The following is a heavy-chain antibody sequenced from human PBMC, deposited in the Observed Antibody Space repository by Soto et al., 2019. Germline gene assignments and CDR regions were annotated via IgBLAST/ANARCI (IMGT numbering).Heavy chain of an antibody. Sequence: GGSLRLSCAASGFTFSTYWMHWVRQIPGKGLVWVSHIDSDGSNITYADSVKGRFTISRDNAKNTLYLQMNSLRAEDTAVYYCAKSLVGYDSGAFYPFDIWGQGTMVTVSS. CDR3: AKSLVGYDSGAFYPFDI. J-gene: IGHJ3*02. V-gene: IGHV3-74*01. CDR1: GFTFSTYW. D-gene: IGHD3-22*01. CDR2: IDSDGSNI.